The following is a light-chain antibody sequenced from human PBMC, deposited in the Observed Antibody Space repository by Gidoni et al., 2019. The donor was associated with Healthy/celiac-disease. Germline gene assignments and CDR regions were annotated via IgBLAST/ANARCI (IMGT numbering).Light chain of an antibody. CDR1: QSISSW. J-gene: IGKJ1*01. CDR3: QQYNSFLWT. Sequence: DIQMTQSPSTLSASVGDRVTITCRASQSISSWLAWYQQKPGKAPKLLIYKASSLESGVPSRCNGSGSGTEFTLTISSLQPDDFATYYCQQYNSFLWTFGQGTKVEIK. CDR2: KAS. V-gene: IGKV1-5*03.